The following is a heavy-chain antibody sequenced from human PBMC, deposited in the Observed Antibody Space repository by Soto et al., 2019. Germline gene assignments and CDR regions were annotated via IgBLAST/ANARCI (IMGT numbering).Heavy chain of an antibody. V-gene: IGHV5-10-1*01. CDR2: IDPSDSYT. J-gene: IGHJ6*02. CDR1: GYNFSSYW. Sequence: GESLKISCKGSGYNFSSYWISWVRQMPGKGLEWMGRIDPSDSYTKYSPSFQGHVTISGDKSISTAYLQWSSLKASDTAMYYCASPSSYYYYGMDVWGQGTTVNVSS. CDR3: ASPSSYYYYGMDV.